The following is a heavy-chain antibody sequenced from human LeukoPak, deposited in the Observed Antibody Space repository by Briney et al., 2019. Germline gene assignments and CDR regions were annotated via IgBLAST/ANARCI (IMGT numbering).Heavy chain of an antibody. CDR1: GGSFTDYF. CDR3: ARGRIAKIVVVHSFHYGMDV. Sequence: PSETLSLTCDVFGGSFTDYFWTWIRQSPGKGLEWIGEINDYTGNTNYNPSLNSRVSISLEKSKNQFSLELRSVTAADTAVYYCARGRIAKIVVVHSFHYGMDVWGQGTTGTVSS. CDR2: INDYTGNT. J-gene: IGHJ6*02. V-gene: IGHV4-34*01. D-gene: IGHD3-22*01.